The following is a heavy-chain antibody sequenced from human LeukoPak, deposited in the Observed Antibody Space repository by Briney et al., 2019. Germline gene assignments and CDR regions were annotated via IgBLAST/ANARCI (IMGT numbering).Heavy chain of an antibody. Sequence: GGSLRLSRAASGFTFSSYWMSWVRQAPGKGLEWVGRIQTKFDGGTIDYAAPVKGSFTISRDDSKNTLYLQMNNLKTEDTAMYYCTVRSSIWGQGTLVTVSS. J-gene: IGHJ4*02. D-gene: IGHD6-13*01. V-gene: IGHV3-15*01. CDR2: IQTKFDGGTI. CDR1: GFTFSSYW. CDR3: TVRSSI.